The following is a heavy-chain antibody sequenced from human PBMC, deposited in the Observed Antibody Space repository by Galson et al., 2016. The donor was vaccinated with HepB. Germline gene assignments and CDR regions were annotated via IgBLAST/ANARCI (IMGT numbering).Heavy chain of an antibody. CDR3: ARASGTTYDFRAQLRMDV. V-gene: IGHV4-39*07. CDR2: MFYSGSA. J-gene: IGHJ6*02. D-gene: IGHD3-3*01. CDR1: DVSLSIRSYY. Sequence: ETLSLTCSVSDVSLSIRSYYWGWIRQPPGKGLEWIGSMFYSGSAHYNPSLKSRVTMSVDTSKNQFSLKLSSVTAADTAVYYCARASGTTYDFRAQLRMDVWAQGTTVTVSS.